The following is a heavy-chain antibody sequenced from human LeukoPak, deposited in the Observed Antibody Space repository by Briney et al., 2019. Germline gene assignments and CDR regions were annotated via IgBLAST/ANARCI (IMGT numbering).Heavy chain of an antibody. D-gene: IGHD6-13*01. Sequence: SETLSLTCTVSGGSISSSSHYWGWIRQPPGKGLEWIGSIYYSGSTSYNPSLKSRVTISVDTSKNQFSLKLSSVTAADTAVYYCARPSSSWFPNAFDIWGQGTMVTVSS. V-gene: IGHV4-39*01. CDR3: ARPSSSWFPNAFDI. CDR2: IYYSGST. J-gene: IGHJ3*02. CDR1: GGSISSSSHY.